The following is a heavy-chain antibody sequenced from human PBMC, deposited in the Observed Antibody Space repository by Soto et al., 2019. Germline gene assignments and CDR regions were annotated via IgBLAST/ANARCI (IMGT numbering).Heavy chain of an antibody. Sequence: GGSLRLSCTGSGFSFGDYAINWVRQAPGKGLEWVSAISGSGGSTYYADSVKGRFTISRDNSKNTPYLQMNSLRAEDTAVYYCAKDPPSPGQTYYDSSGYYYVGAFDIWGQGTMVTVSS. CDR2: ISGSGGST. CDR3: AKDPPSPGQTYYDSSGYYYVGAFDI. V-gene: IGHV3-23*01. J-gene: IGHJ3*02. CDR1: GFSFGDYA. D-gene: IGHD3-22*01.